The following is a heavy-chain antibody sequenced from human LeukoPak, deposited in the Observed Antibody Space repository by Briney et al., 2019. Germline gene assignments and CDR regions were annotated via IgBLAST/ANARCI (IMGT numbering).Heavy chain of an antibody. J-gene: IGHJ5*01. CDR1: GFTFRSDW. D-gene: IGHD3-16*01. Sequence: GGSLRLSCAASGFTFRSDWIHCVRQAPGKGLVCVSYINGDGSSTNYADSVRGRFTISRDNAKKTLYLQMNSLRDEDTAVYYCVWSLDSWGLGTLVTVSS. CDR2: INGDGSST. V-gene: IGHV3-74*01. CDR3: VWSLDS.